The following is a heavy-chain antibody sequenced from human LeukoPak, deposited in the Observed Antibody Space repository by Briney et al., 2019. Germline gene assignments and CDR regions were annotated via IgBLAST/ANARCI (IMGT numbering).Heavy chain of an antibody. CDR2: VWYDESNK. V-gene: IGHV3-33*01. CDR1: GFTFRSYD. D-gene: IGHD3-22*01. Sequence: GGSLRLSCAASGFTFRSYDMHWVRQAPGKGLEWVAVVWYDESNKYYVDSVKGRFTISRGNSKHPLYLQMNSLRVEDTALYYCAREDSSGAFDIWGQGTMVTVSS. CDR3: AREDSSGAFDI. J-gene: IGHJ3*02.